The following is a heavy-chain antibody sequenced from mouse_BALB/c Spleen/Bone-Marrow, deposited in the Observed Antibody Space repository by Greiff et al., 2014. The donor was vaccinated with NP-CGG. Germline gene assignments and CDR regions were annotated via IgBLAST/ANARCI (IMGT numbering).Heavy chain of an antibody. J-gene: IGHJ4*01. V-gene: IGHV1-87*01. D-gene: IGHD3-2*01. CDR2: IYPGDGDT. Sequence: QVQLQQSGAELARPGASVKLSCKASGYTFTSYWMQWVKQRPEQGLEWIGAIYPGDGDTRYTQKFKGKATLTADKSSSTAYMQLSSLASEDSAVYYCARRQLGPYAMDYWGQGTSVTVSS. CDR3: ARRQLGPYAMDY. CDR1: GYTFTSYW.